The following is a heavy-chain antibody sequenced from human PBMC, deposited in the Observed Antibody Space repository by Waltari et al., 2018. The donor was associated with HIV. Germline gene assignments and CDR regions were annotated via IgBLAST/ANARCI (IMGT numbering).Heavy chain of an antibody. CDR3: ARDRGSSPNDAFDI. CDR1: GFRVSGNY. Sequence: EVQLVESGGGLIQPGGSLRLSCAVYGFRVSGNYMSWVRQAPGKGLEWVSVMYSGGSTYYADSAKGRFTISRDESKNTLYLQMNSLRAEDTAVYYCARDRGSSPNDAFDIWGQGTMVTVSS. J-gene: IGHJ3*02. D-gene: IGHD6-6*01. V-gene: IGHV3-53*01. CDR2: MYSGGST.